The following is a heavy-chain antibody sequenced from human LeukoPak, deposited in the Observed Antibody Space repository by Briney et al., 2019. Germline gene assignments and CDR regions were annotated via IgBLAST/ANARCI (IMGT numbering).Heavy chain of an antibody. J-gene: IGHJ3*02. V-gene: IGHV4-59*01. CDR2: IYYTGST. CDR1: GASISSYY. CDR3: ARDLGHCSTTSCAMAFDI. Sequence: SETLSLTCTVSGASISSYYWSWIRQPPGKGLEWIGYIYYTGSTNYNPSLKSRVTILVDTSKKQFSLKLRSVTAADTAVYYCARDLGHCSTTSCAMAFDIWGQGTMVSVSS. D-gene: IGHD2-2*01.